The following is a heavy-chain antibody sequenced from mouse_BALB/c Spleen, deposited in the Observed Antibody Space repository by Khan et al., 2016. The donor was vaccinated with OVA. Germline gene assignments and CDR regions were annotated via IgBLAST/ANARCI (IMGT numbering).Heavy chain of an antibody. CDR2: MIYSGNT. CDR3: ARSTYRYAFAY. CDR1: GDSITSGY. D-gene: IGHD2-14*01. J-gene: IGHJ3*01. V-gene: IGHV3-8*02. Sequence: EVQLQESGPSLVNPSQTLSLTCSVTGDSITSGYWSWLRKFPGNKLEYMGYMIYSGNTYYNPSLKSRISITRHTSKNQYYLQLNSVTTEDTATYYCARSTYRYAFAYWGQGTLVTVSA.